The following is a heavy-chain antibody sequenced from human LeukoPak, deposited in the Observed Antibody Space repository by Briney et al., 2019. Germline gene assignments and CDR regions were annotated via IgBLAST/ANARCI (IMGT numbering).Heavy chain of an antibody. Sequence: PGGSLRLSCAASGFTFSGSAMHWVRQAPGKGLEWVSSISSSSSYIYYADSVKGRFTISRDNAKNSLYPQMNSLRAEDTAVYYCARGQWLAPNGFDYWGQGTLVTVSS. V-gene: IGHV3-21*01. CDR3: ARGQWLAPNGFDY. CDR1: GFTFSGSA. D-gene: IGHD6-19*01. CDR2: ISSSSSYI. J-gene: IGHJ4*02.